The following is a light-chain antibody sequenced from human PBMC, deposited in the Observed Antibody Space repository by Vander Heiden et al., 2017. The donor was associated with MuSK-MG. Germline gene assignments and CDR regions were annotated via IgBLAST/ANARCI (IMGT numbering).Light chain of an antibody. Sequence: DIQMTQSPSSLSASVGDRVTITCRASQSISSYLNWYQQKPGKAPKLLIYAASSLQSGVPSRFSGSGSGTDFTLTISSLQPEDGATYYCQQSYRTPWTFGQGTKVEIK. CDR3: QQSYRTPWT. J-gene: IGKJ1*01. CDR1: QSISSY. V-gene: IGKV1-39*01. CDR2: AAS.